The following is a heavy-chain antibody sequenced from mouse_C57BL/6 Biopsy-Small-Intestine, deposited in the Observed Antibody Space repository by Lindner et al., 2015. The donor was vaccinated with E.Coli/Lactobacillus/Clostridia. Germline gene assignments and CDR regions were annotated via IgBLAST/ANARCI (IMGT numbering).Heavy chain of an antibody. J-gene: IGHJ4*01. CDR2: IDGNSGKT. Sequence: SVKVSCKASGYTFSNFGVSWVRQAPGQGLEWMGWIDGNSGKTNSAQKFQGRVTMTTDTSTSTAYMELRSLRSDDTAVYYCARAGSTVTTHFDSWGQGTLVTVSS. CDR1: GYTFSNFG. V-gene: IGHV1-81*01. D-gene: IGHD2-13*01. CDR3: ARAGSTVTTHFDS.